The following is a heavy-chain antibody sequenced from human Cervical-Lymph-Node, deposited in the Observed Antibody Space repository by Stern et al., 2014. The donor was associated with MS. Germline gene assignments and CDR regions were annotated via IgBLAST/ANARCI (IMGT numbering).Heavy chain of an antibody. V-gene: IGHV3-21*01. CDR1: GFTFSSYS. CDR2: ISSGGSYI. D-gene: IGHD4-23*01. J-gene: IGHJ4*02. Sequence: EVQLVESGGGLVKPGGSLRLSCAASGFTFSSYSMNWVRQAPGKGLEWVASISSGGSYIYYADSLQGRFTISRDNAKNSLYLQMNSLRAEGTAVYYCARGRGGNYRYYFDYWGQGTLVTVSS. CDR3: ARGRGGNYRYYFDY.